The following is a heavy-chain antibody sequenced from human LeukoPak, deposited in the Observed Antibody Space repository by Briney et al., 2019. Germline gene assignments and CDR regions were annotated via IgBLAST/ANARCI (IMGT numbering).Heavy chain of an antibody. J-gene: IGHJ5*02. CDR3: ARVPPDYNILSGYYRTWFDP. V-gene: IGHV4-59*01. D-gene: IGHD3-9*01. Sequence: SETLSLTCSVSGGSISSYYWSWIRQPPGKGLEWIGYIYYSGSTNYNPSLKSRVTISVDTSKSQFSLKLSSVTAADTAVYYCARVPPDYNILSGYYRTWFDPWGQGTLITVSS. CDR2: IYYSGST. CDR1: GGSISSYY.